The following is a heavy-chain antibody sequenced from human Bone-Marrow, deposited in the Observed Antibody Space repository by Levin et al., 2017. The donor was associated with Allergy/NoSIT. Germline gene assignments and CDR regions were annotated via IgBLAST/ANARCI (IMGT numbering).Heavy chain of an antibody. CDR3: ARLGWSGEIYYYYYMDV. Sequence: TLSLPCTVSGGSIRSYYWSWIRQPPGKGLEWIGYIYYSGSTNYNPSLKSRVTISVDTSKNQFSLKLSSVTAADTAVYYCARLGWSGEIYYYYYMDVWGKGTTVTVSS. V-gene: IGHV4-59*01. CDR2: IYYSGST. D-gene: IGHD3-3*01. J-gene: IGHJ6*03. CDR1: GGSIRSYY.